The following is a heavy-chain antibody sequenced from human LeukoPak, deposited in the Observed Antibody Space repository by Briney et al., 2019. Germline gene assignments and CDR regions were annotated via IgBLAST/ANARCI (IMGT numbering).Heavy chain of an antibody. J-gene: IGHJ5*02. CDR3: ARVPGGALNWFDP. CDR1: GFTFSSYG. D-gene: IGHD1-1*01. Sequence: GGSLRLSCAASGFTFSSYGMHWVRQAPGKGLEWVAVISYDGSNKYYADSVKGRFTISRDNSKNTLYLQMNSLRAEDTAVYYCARVPGGALNWFDPWGQGTLVTVSS. CDR2: ISYDGSNK. V-gene: IGHV3-30*03.